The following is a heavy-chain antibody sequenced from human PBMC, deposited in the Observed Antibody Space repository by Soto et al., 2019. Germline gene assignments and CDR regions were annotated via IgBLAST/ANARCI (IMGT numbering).Heavy chain of an antibody. Sequence: QITLKESGPTLVKPTQTLTLTCTFSGFSLSTSGVGVGWIRQPPGKALEWLAVIYWDDDKRYSPSLKSRLTITKDTSKNQVVLTMTNMDPVDTATYYCAHTSYYDFWSGYYTNWFDPWGQGTLVTVSS. J-gene: IGHJ5*02. D-gene: IGHD3-3*01. V-gene: IGHV2-5*02. CDR3: AHTSYYDFWSGYYTNWFDP. CDR1: GFSLSTSGVG. CDR2: IYWDDDK.